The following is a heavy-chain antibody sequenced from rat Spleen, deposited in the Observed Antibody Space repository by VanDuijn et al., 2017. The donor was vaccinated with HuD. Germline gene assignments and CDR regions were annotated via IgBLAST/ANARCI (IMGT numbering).Heavy chain of an antibody. CDR3: TTGTIAAPYWYFDF. D-gene: IGHD1-2*01. V-gene: IGHV5-31*01. J-gene: IGHJ1*01. CDR1: GFTFNNYW. Sequence: EVQLVETGGGLVQPGRSLKLSCVASGFTFNNYWMTWIRQAPGKGLEWVASIANTGGRSYYPDSVKGRFTISRDNAKSTLYLQMVSLRSEDTATYYCTTGTIAAPYWYFDFWGPGTMVTVSS. CDR2: IANTGGRS.